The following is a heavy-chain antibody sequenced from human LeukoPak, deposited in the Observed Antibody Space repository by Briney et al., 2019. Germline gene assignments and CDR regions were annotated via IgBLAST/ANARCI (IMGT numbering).Heavy chain of an antibody. Sequence: SETLSLTCTVSGGSISSSNCYSGWVSPPPGKWLGLIGSINYSGTTSYPPSLKSRLTLYVATSTNQFFLWPCFLTAAAPGGSYGARQEEDNGYTTKTLHYWDPGTLVTVPS. CDR1: GGSISSSNCY. J-gene: IGHJ4*02. D-gene: IGHD5-24*01. V-gene: IGHV4-39*01. CDR2: INYSGTT. CDR3: ARQEEDNGYTTKTLHY.